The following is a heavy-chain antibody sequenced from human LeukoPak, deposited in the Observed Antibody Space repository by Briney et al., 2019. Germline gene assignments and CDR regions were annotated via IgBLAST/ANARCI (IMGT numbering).Heavy chain of an antibody. CDR2: IWYDGSNK. J-gene: IGHJ4*02. CDR1: GFTFSSYG. Sequence: GRSLRLSCAASGFTFSSYGMHWVRQAPGKGLEWVAVIWYDGSNKYYADSVKGRFTISRDNSKNTLYLQMNSLRAEDTAVYYCPNLAVAGAIDYLGQGTLVTVSS. D-gene: IGHD6-19*01. V-gene: IGHV3-33*06. CDR3: PNLAVAGAIDY.